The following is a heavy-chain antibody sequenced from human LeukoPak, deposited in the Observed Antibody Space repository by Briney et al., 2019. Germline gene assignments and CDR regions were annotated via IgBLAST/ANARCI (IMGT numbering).Heavy chain of an antibody. CDR2: IRYDGSNK. Sequence: GETLSLPCAVSGFTFSSYCMHWVRQPPAKGLVGVAFIRYDGSNKYYADSVKGRFTISRDNSKNTLYLQMNSLRAEDTAVYYCAKVGYGDYFQHWGQGTLVTVSS. J-gene: IGHJ1*01. V-gene: IGHV3-30*02. CDR3: AKVGYGDYFQH. D-gene: IGHD5-12*01. CDR1: GFTFSSYC.